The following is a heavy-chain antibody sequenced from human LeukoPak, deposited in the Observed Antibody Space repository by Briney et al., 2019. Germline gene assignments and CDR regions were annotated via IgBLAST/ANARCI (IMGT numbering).Heavy chain of an antibody. CDR3: ARASFGGATPSSWFDP. D-gene: IGHD1-26*01. CDR1: GGSISSYY. CDR2: IYYSGST. V-gene: IGHV4-59*12. J-gene: IGHJ5*02. Sequence: PSETLSLTCTVSGGSISSYYWSWIRQPPGKGLEWIGSIYYSGSTYYNPSLKSRVTISVDTSKNQFSLKLSSVTAADTAVYYCARASFGGATPSSWFDPWGQGTLVTVSS.